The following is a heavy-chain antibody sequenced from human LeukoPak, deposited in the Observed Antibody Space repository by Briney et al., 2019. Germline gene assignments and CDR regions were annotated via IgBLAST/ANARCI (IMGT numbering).Heavy chain of an antibody. CDR1: GFSFDDYG. J-gene: IGHJ4*02. CDR2: INWNGDST. Sequence: GGSLRLSCAASGFSFDDYGLTRVRQAPGKGLEWVSGINWNGDSTDYADSVKGRFTISRDNSKNTLYLQMNSLRAEDTAVYYCARDLLGYSYDAYYFDFWGQGTLVTVSS. CDR3: ARDLLGYSYDAYYFDF. D-gene: IGHD5-18*01. V-gene: IGHV3-20*04.